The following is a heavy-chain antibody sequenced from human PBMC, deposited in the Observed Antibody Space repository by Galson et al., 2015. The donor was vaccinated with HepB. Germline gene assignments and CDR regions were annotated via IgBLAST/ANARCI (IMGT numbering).Heavy chain of an antibody. D-gene: IGHD2-15*01. CDR3: AKDGIMVANNPYHFHY. Sequence: SLRLSCAASGFSFTRYAMPWVRQAPGKGLEWVSSITSSGGNSYYTDSVKGRFTVSRDNSKNTLLLQLNSLRAEDKAMYFCAKDGIMVANNPYHFHYWGQGTLVTVSS. CDR1: GFSFTRYA. CDR2: ITSSGGNS. V-gene: IGHV3-23*01. J-gene: IGHJ4*02.